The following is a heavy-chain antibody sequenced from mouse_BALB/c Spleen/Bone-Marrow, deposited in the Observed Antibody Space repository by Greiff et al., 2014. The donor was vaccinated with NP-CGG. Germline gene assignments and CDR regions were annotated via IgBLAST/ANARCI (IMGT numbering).Heavy chain of an antibody. Sequence: VQLQQPGPGLVKPSQSLSLTCTVTGYSITSDYAWSWIRQFPGNKLEWMGYISYSGSTSYNPSLKSRISITRDTSKNQFFLQLNSVTTEDTATYYCANWGPYYFDYWGQGTTLTVSS. D-gene: IGHD4-1*02. J-gene: IGHJ2*01. CDR2: ISYSGST. V-gene: IGHV3-2*02. CDR1: GYSITSDYA. CDR3: ANWGPYYFDY.